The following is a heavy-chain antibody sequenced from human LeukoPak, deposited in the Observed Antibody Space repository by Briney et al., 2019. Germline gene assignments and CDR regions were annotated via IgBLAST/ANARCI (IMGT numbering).Heavy chain of an antibody. CDR1: GYTFTSYG. Sequence: ASVKVSCKASGYTFTSYGISWVRQAPGQGLEWMGWISAYNGNTNYAQKLQGRVTMTTDTSTSTAYMELRSLRSDDTAVYYCARAPYDIYYYYYMEVWGKGTTVTVSS. D-gene: IGHD3-22*01. V-gene: IGHV1-18*01. CDR2: ISAYNGNT. J-gene: IGHJ6*03. CDR3: ARAPYDIYYYYYMEV.